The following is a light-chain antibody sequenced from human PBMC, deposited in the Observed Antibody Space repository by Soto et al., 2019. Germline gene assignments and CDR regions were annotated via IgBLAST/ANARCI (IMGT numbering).Light chain of an antibody. CDR2: AAS. J-gene: IGKJ1*01. Sequence: EIVWTKSPGTLYLSPGEIATLSCRASQSGDSKDLAWYQQKPGQAPRILIFAASSRATGIPDRLNGSGSGTDFPRTISRLDPVDCDVYYCHHYGYLSWTFGQRTNVEI. CDR1: QSGDSKD. V-gene: IGKV3-20*01. CDR3: HHYGYLSWT.